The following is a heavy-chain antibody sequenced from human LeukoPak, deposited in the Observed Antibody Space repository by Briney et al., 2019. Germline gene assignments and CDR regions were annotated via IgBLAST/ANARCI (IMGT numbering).Heavy chain of an antibody. CDR1: GFTFRNYA. CDR3: AKDQGIDYGDQLHF. CDR2: ISGSGGTT. V-gene: IGHV3-23*01. D-gene: IGHD4-17*01. Sequence: PGGALRLSCAASGFTFRNYAMSWVRQAPGKGLEWVSAISGSGGTTYYGDSVKGRFTISGDNSKNTLSLQMNSLRAEDTAVYFCAKDQGIDYGDQLHFWGQGTLVTVSS. J-gene: IGHJ4*02.